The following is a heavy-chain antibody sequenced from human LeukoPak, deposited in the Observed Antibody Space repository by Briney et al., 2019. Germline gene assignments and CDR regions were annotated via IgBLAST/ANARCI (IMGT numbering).Heavy chain of an antibody. V-gene: IGHV4-39*01. J-gene: IGHJ4*02. Sequence: PSETLSLTCTVSAGSITSSSYYWAWIRQPPGKGLEWIGSISYSGSAYYTPSLKTRVTISVDTSKNQFSLKLTSVTAADTAVYYCARISALAAVDTDYWGQGTLVTVSS. CDR2: ISYSGSA. CDR1: AGSITSSSYY. CDR3: ARISALAAVDTDY. D-gene: IGHD6-13*01.